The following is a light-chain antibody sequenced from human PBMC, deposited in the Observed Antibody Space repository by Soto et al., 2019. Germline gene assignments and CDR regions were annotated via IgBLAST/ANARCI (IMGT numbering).Light chain of an antibody. CDR3: QQYASSVT. CDR1: HSVSSTS. CDR2: DAD. V-gene: IGKV3-20*01. Sequence: DTVLTQSPGTLSLSPGETATLTCSASHSVSSTSLAWYQQKPGQAPTLLIYDADTRATGIPDRFSGSGFGTHFTLTISSLEPEDFAMYYCQQYASSVTFGQGTRLEIK. J-gene: IGKJ5*01.